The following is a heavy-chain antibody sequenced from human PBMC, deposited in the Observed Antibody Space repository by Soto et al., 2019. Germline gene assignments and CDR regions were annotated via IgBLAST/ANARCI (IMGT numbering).Heavy chain of an antibody. J-gene: IGHJ4*02. CDR3: ARLGVKKYSSSSPYFDY. CDR1: GGSISSSSYY. D-gene: IGHD6-6*01. V-gene: IGHV4-39*01. CDR2: IYYSGST. Sequence: SETLSLTCTVSGGSISSSSYYWGWIRQPPGKGLEWIGSIYYSGSTYYNPSLKSRVTISVDTSKNQFSLKLSSVTAADTAVYYCARLGVKKYSSSSPYFDYWGQGTLVTVSS.